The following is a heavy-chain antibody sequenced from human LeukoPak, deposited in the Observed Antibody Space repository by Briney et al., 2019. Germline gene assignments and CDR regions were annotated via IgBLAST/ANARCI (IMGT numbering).Heavy chain of an antibody. J-gene: IGHJ4*02. V-gene: IGHV3-43D*04. CDR2: ISWDGGST. Sequence: GGSLRLSCAASGFTFDDYAMHWVRQAPGKGLEWVSLISWDGGSTYYADSVKGRFTISRDNSKNSLYLQMNSLRAEDTALYYCATDAGYCSSTSCYRYGGYFDYWGQGTLVTVSS. CDR1: GFTFDDYA. CDR3: ATDAGYCSSTSCYRYGGYFDY. D-gene: IGHD2-2*01.